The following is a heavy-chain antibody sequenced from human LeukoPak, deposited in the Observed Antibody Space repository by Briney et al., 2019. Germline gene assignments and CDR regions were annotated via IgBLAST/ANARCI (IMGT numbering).Heavy chain of an antibody. CDR2: ISPNSGAT. J-gene: IGHJ4*02. CDR3: VRAPAPIKYNLDY. CDR1: GHSFTGYY. Sequence: ASVTVSFEASGHSFTGYYMHWVRQAPGQGLEWMGWISPNSGATSYAQKFQGRVTLTKDTSISTAYMELSSLTSDDTAVYYCVRAPAPIKYNLDYWGQGTLVTVSS. V-gene: IGHV1-2*02. D-gene: IGHD1-14*01.